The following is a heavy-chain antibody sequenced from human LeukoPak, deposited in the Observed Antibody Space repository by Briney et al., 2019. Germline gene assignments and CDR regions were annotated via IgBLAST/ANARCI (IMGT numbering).Heavy chain of an antibody. J-gene: IGHJ3*02. CDR3: AKVSVAGPDAFDI. D-gene: IGHD6-19*01. CDR2: IKQDGSEK. CDR1: GFTFSSYW. Sequence: GGSLRLSCAASGFTFSSYWMSGVRQAPGKGLEWVANIKQDGSEKYYVDSVKGRFTISRDNAKNSLYLQMNSLRAEDTAVYYCAKVSVAGPDAFDIWGQGTMVTVSS. V-gene: IGHV3-7*01.